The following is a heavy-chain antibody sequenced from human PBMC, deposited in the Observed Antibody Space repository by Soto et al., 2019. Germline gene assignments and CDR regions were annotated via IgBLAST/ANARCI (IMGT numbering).Heavy chain of an antibody. CDR1: GGSISSGGYY. J-gene: IGHJ3*02. CDR3: ARDPYYYGSGSRNDAFDI. D-gene: IGHD3-10*01. V-gene: IGHV4-31*03. CDR2: IYYSGST. Sequence: SETLSLTCTVSGGSISSGGYYWSWIRQHPGKGLEWIGYIYYSGSTYYNPSLKSRVTISVDTSKNQFSLKLSSVTAADTAVYYCARDPYYYGSGSRNDAFDIWGQGTMVTVSS.